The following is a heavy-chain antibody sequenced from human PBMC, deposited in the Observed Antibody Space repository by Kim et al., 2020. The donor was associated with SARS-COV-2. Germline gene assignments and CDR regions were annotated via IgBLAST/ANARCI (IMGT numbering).Heavy chain of an antibody. D-gene: IGHD3-10*01. V-gene: IGHV4-34*01. Sequence: SETLSLTCAVYGGSFSGYYWSWIRQPPGKGLEWIGEINHSGSTNYNPSLKSRVTISVDTSKNQFSLKLSSVTAADTAVYYCASALDYYGSGSYPPEMDWFDPWGQGTLVTVSS. J-gene: IGHJ5*02. CDR3: ASALDYYGSGSYPPEMDWFDP. CDR1: GGSFSGYY. CDR2: INHSGST.